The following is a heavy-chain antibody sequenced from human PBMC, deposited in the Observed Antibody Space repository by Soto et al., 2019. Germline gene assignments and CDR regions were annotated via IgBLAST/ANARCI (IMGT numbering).Heavy chain of an antibody. CDR2: INPNSGGT. CDR3: ATSWHENTKPGYYYYYGMDV. V-gene: IGHV1-2*04. CDR1: GYTFTGYY. J-gene: IGHJ6*02. D-gene: IGHD3-10*01. Sequence: ASVKVSCKASGYTFTGYYMHWVRQAPGQGLEWMGWINPNSGGTNYAQKFQGWVTMTRDTSISTAYMELSRLRSDDTVVYYCATSWHENTKPGYYYYYGMDVWGQGTTVTVPS.